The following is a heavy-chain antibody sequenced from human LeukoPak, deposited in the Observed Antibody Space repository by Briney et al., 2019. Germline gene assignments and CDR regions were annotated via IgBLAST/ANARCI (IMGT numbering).Heavy chain of an antibody. V-gene: IGHV3-74*01. CDR2: INADGSTA. J-gene: IGHJ3*01. CDR1: GSTFGNSW. CDR3: VVVVEPPDSDGFDV. Sequence: GGSLILSCAASGSTFGNSWVHWVRQAPGKGLVWVSIINADGSTATYADSVKGRFTISRDNARNTLSLQMNSLTIEDTAVYYCVVVVEPPDSDGFDVWGQGTMITVSS. D-gene: IGHD1-14*01.